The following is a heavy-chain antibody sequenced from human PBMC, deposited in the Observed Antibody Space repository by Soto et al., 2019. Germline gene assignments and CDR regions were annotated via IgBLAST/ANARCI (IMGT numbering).Heavy chain of an antibody. Sequence: EVQLVESGGGLVQPGGSLRLSCAGSGFTFTSFSMNWVRQAPGEGLEGVSYIGSTRNTTYYAASVKGRFTISRDNAKNSLYLQMNSMRAAVTAVYYCARDLRWPDYWGQGTLVTVSS. CDR3: ARDLRWPDY. D-gene: IGHD4-17*01. J-gene: IGHJ4*02. CDR1: GFTFTSFS. CDR2: IGSTRNTT. V-gene: IGHV3-48*01.